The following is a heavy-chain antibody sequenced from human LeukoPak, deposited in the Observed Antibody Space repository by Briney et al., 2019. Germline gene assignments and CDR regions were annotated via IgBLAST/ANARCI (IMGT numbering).Heavy chain of an antibody. CDR2: IHPGKSDI. J-gene: IGHJ4*02. D-gene: IGHD3-22*01. CDR1: GYNFANYW. Sequence: GESLKISCQGSGYNFANYWVAWVRQMPGKGLEWMGIIHPGKSDIRYSPSFQGQVTISADKSNSTAYLQWSSLKASDTAMYYCARSRNSVYDSSGYSDYWGQGTLVTVSS. CDR3: ARSRNSVYDSSGYSDY. V-gene: IGHV5-51*01.